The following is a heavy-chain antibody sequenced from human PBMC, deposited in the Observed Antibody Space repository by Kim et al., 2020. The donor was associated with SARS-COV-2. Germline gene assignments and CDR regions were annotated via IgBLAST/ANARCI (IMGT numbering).Heavy chain of an antibody. CDR1: GFTFSNAW. CDR3: TTDLGSSTSRSYYYYGMDV. CDR2: IKSKTDGGTT. J-gene: IGHJ6*02. Sequence: GGSLRLSCAASGFTFSNAWMSWVRQAPGKGLEWVGRIKSKTDGGTTDYAAPVKGRFTISRDDSKNTLYLQMNSLKTEDTAVYYCTTDLGSSTSRSYYYYGMDVWGQGTTVTVSS. D-gene: IGHD2-2*01. V-gene: IGHV3-15*01.